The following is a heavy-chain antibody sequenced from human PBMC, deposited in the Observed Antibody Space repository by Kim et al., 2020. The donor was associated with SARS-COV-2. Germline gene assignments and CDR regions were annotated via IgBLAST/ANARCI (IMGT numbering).Heavy chain of an antibody. CDR1: GYTFTSYD. CDR2: MNPNSGNT. D-gene: IGHD6-13*01. V-gene: IGHV1-8*01. J-gene: IGHJ4*02. Sequence: ASVKVSCKASGYTFTSYDINWVRQATGQGLEWMGWMNPNSGNTGYAQKFQGRVTMTRNTSISTAYMELSSLRSEDTAVYYCARSIAAERDLGYWGQGTLVTVSS. CDR3: ARSIAAERDLGY.